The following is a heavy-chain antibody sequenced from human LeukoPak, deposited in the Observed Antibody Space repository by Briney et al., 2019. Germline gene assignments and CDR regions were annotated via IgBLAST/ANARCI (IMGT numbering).Heavy chain of an antibody. V-gene: IGHV3-30*18. Sequence: GGSLRLSCAASGFTFSSYGMHWVRQAPGKGLEWVAVISYDGSNKYYADSVKGRFTISRDNSKNTLYLQMNSLRAEDTAVYYCAKAGLGYVLDPDHYYYGMDVWGQGTTVTVSS. CDR1: GFTFSSYG. J-gene: IGHJ6*02. D-gene: IGHD2-8*02. CDR2: ISYDGSNK. CDR3: AKAGLGYVLDPDHYYYGMDV.